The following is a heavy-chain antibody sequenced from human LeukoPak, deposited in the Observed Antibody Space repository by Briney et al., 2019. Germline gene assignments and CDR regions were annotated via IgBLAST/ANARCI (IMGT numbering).Heavy chain of an antibody. J-gene: IGHJ4*02. D-gene: IGHD6-13*01. CDR1: GGSISSYY. V-gene: IGHV4-59*01. Sequence: SETLSLTCTVSGGSISSYYWSWIRQPPGKGLEWIGYIYYSGTTNCNPSLKSRVTISVDTSRNQFSLKLSSVTAADTAVYYCARGVYIAAAQYGYWGQGTLVTVSS. CDR2: IYYSGTT. CDR3: ARGVYIAAAQYGY.